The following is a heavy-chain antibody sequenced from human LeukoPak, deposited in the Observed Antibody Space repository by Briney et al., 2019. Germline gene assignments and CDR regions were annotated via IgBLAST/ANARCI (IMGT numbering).Heavy chain of an antibody. Sequence: GSLRLSCAASGFTFSSYSMNWVRQAPGKGLEWVSSISSSSSYIYYSDSVKGRFTISRDNAKNPLYLQMNSLRAEDTAVYYCARDRPSDLVRGVIISPRVGHYGMDVWGQGTTVTVSS. D-gene: IGHD3-10*01. CDR1: GFTFSSYS. V-gene: IGHV3-21*01. CDR2: ISSSSSYI. CDR3: ARDRPSDLVRGVIISPRVGHYGMDV. J-gene: IGHJ6*02.